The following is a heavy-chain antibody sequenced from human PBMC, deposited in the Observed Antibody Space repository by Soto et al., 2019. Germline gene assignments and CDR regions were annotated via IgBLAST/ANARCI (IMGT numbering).Heavy chain of an antibody. D-gene: IGHD6-13*01. Sequence: TVGSLRLSCAASGFTISSYGMHWVRQAPGKGLEWVAVIWYDGSNKYYADSVKGRFTISRDNSKNTLYLQMNSLRAEDTAVYYCARDSSSWYGASWGQGTLVTVSS. V-gene: IGHV3-33*01. CDR2: IWYDGSNK. CDR3: ARDSSSWYGAS. J-gene: IGHJ5*02. CDR1: GFTISSYG.